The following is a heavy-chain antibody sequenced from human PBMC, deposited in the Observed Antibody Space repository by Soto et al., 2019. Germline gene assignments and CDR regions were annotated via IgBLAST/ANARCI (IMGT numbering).Heavy chain of an antibody. J-gene: IGHJ4*02. CDR3: ARDQGFGELPPY. V-gene: IGHV1-18*01. D-gene: IGHD3-10*01. CDR1: GYTFTSYG. CDR2: INAYNGNT. Sequence: ASVKVSCKASGYTFTSYGISWVRQAPGQGLEWMGWINAYNGNTNYSQKLQGRVTITRDTSTSTAYMELNSLRAEDTAMYYCARDQGFGELPPYWGQGTLVTVSS.